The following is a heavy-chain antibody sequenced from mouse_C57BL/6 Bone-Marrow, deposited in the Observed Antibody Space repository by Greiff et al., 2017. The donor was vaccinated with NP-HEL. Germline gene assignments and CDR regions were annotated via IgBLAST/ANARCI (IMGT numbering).Heavy chain of an antibody. CDR3: ATFYGNYFAMDY. D-gene: IGHD2-10*01. V-gene: IGHV2-4*01. Sequence: VHLVESGPGLVQPSQSLSITCTVSGFSLTSYGVHWVRQPPGKGLEWLGVIWSGGSTDYNAAFISRLSISKDNSKSQVFFKMNSLQADDTAIYYCATFYGNYFAMDYWGQGTSVTVSS. CDR2: IWSGGST. J-gene: IGHJ4*01. CDR1: GFSLTSYG.